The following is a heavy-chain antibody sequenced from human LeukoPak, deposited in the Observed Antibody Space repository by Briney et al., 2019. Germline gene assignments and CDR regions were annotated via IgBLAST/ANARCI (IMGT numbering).Heavy chain of an antibody. V-gene: IGHV4-39*07. J-gene: IGHJ5*02. D-gene: IGHD3-10*01. CDR1: GGSISSGDYY. CDR3: ARGRRITMVRGVITLYNWFDP. CDR2: INHSGST. Sequence: SETLSLTCTVSGGSISSGDYYWSWIRQPPGKGLEWIGEINHSGSTNYNPSLKSRVTISVDTSKNQFSLKLSSVTAADTAVYYCARGRRITMVRGVITLYNWFDPWGQGTLVTVSS.